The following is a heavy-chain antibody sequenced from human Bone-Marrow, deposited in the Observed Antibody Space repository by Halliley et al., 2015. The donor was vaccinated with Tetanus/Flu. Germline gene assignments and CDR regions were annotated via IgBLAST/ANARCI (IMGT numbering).Heavy chain of an antibody. D-gene: IGHD3-22*01. J-gene: IGHJ4*02. CDR2: IYYSGST. Sequence: TLSLTCTVSGGSISSVGYYWTWIRQHPGKGLEWIGYIYYSGSTYYNPSLKSRVTISLDKSKNRFSLKLSSMTAADTAVYYCASKISSSGVDYWGQGTLVTVPS. CDR3: ASKISSSGVDY. CDR1: GGSISSVGYY. V-gene: IGHV4-31*03.